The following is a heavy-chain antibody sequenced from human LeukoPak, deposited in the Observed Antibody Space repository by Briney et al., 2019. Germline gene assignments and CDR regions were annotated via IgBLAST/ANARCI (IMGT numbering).Heavy chain of an antibody. J-gene: IGHJ4*02. D-gene: IGHD2-2*02. CDR2: ISSSGTTI. V-gene: IGHV3-48*03. CDR3: ARDHNGPYTFDY. Sequence: GGSLRLSCAASGFTFSNYEMNWVRQAPGKGLEWVSYISSSGTTIYYADSVKGRFTISRDNAKMSLSLQMNSLKVEDTAVYYCARDHNGPYTFDYWGQGTLVTVSS. CDR1: GFTFSNYE.